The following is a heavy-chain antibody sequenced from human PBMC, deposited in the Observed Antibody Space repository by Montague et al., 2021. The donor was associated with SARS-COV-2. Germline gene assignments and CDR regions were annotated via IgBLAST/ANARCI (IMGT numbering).Heavy chain of an antibody. V-gene: IGHV2-70*01. CDR3: ARMTTVTYPYYYYHGMDV. CDR1: GFSLSTSGMC. J-gene: IGHJ6*02. D-gene: IGHD4-17*01. Sequence: PALVKPTQTLTLTCTFSGFSLSTSGMCVSWIRQPPGKALGWLALIDWDDDKYYSTSLKTRLTISKDTSKNQVVLTMTNMDPVDTATYYCARMTTVTYPYYYYHGMDVWGQGTTVTVSS. CDR2: IDWDDDK.